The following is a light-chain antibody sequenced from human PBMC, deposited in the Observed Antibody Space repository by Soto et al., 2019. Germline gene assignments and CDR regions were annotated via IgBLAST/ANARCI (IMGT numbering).Light chain of an antibody. CDR3: QQYGSSLWT. CDR2: KAS. J-gene: IGKJ1*01. Sequence: DIQMTQSPSTLSASVGDRVTITCRASQSISSWLAWYQQKPGKAPKLLIYKASSLESGVPSRFSGSGSGTEFTLTISSLQPDDFATYYCQQYGSSLWTFGQGTKVEIK. V-gene: IGKV1-5*03. CDR1: QSISSW.